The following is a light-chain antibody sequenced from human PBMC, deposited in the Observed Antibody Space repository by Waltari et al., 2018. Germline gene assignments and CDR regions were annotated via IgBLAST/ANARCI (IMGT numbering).Light chain of an antibody. J-gene: IGLJ2*01. V-gene: IGLV2-14*01. CDR3: SSYASSSTLVV. CDR2: EVS. Sequence: QSALTQPASVSGSPGQSITISCTGTSSDVGGYNYVSRYQQHPGKAPKLMIYEVSNRPSGVSNRFSGSKSGNTASLTIYGLQAEDEADYYCSSYASSSTLVVFGGGTKLTVL. CDR1: SSDVGGYNY.